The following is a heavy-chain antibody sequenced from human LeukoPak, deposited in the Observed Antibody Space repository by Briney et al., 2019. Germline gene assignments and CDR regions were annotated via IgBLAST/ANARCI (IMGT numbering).Heavy chain of an antibody. CDR2: FHDSGST. Sequence: KPSETLSLSCTVSGYSISSAYYWGWIRQSPGKGLEGIGSFHDSGSTSYSPSLKSRVTISVDSSQNQFSLRLSSVTAAASSAYYGARGFWSRYYDYWGQGALVTVSS. V-gene: IGHV4-38-2*02. CDR3: ARGFWSRYYDY. D-gene: IGHD2-8*02. J-gene: IGHJ4*02. CDR1: GYSISSAYY.